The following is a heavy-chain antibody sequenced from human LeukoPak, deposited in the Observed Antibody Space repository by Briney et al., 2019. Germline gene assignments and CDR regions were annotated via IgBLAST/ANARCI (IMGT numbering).Heavy chain of an antibody. CDR1: GGSISSYY. Sequence: SGTLSLTCTVSGGSISSYYWSWIRQPPGKGLEWIGHIHDSGRNNYYPSLKSRVTISVATSKNHLSLKLTSVTAADTAVYYCATATPRYYYGLDVWGQGTTVPVSS. CDR3: ATATPRYYYGLDV. J-gene: IGHJ6*02. CDR2: IHDSGRN. V-gene: IGHV4-59*12.